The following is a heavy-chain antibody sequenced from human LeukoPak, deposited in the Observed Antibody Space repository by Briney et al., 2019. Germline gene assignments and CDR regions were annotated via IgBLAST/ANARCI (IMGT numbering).Heavy chain of an antibody. D-gene: IGHD2-2*01. J-gene: IGHJ6*03. V-gene: IGHV3-7*01. CDR1: GFTYNRYR. CDR2: IKREGSEK. Sequence: GGSLRLSCAAWGFTYNRYRMRGLRDSREKGGEGVANIKREGSEKFCVHSVEGRFTISRDNAKYSLSMQMNSLRAEDTVVYYCARDLYCSSTSCYPVNYYYYMDVWGKGTTVTISS. CDR3: ARDLYCSSTSCYPVNYYYYMDV.